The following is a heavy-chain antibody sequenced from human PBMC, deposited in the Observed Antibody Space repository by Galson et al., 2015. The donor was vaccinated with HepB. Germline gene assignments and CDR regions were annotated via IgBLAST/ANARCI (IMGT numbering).Heavy chain of an antibody. CDR3: TRVRWFGENDY. Sequence: SLRLSCAASGFTFGDYAMSWVRQAPGKGLEWVGFIRSKAYGGTTEYAASVKGRFTISRDDSKSIAYLQMNSLKTEDTAVYYCTRVRWFGENDYWGQGTLVTVSS. V-gene: IGHV3-49*04. CDR1: GFTFGDYA. D-gene: IGHD3-10*01. J-gene: IGHJ4*02. CDR2: IRSKAYGGTT.